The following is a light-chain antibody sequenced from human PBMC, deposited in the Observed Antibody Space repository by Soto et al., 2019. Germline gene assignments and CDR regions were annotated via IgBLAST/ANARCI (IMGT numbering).Light chain of an antibody. CDR2: GAS. J-gene: IGKJ3*01. V-gene: IGKV3-20*01. Sequence: EIVLAQSPGTLSLSPGERATLSCRASQSVSSSYLAWYQQKLGQAPRLLIYGASNRATGIPDRFSGSGSGTDFTLTISRLEPEDFAMYYCQQYGSSPFTFGPGTKVDIK. CDR1: QSVSSSY. CDR3: QQYGSSPFT.